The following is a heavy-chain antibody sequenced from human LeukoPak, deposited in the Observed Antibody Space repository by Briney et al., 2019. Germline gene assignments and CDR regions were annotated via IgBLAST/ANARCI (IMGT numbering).Heavy chain of an antibody. J-gene: IGHJ4*02. CDR3: ARDRSLDSGSNYFDS. CDR1: GDSMTSYY. CDR2: VDDSGSV. V-gene: IGHV4-59*01. D-gene: IGHD3-10*01. Sequence: SGTLSLTCIVSGDSMTSYYWTWIRHSPGQGLEWIGLVDDSGSVNRNPSLRSRVTIRIDTSKNHFSLILKSVTAADTAVYYCARDRSLDSGSNYFDSWGLGTLVTVSS.